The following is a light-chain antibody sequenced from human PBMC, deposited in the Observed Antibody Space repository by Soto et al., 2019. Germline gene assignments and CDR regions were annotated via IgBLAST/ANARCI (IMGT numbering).Light chain of an antibody. CDR1: NIGSKN. V-gene: IGLV3-9*01. Sequence: SYELTQSLSVSVAPGQTDRITCGGNNIGSKNVHWYQQKPGQAPVLVIYRDSNRPSGIPERFSGSNSGNTATLTISRAQAGDEADYYCQVWDSSTVLFGGGTKLTVL. J-gene: IGLJ2*01. CDR3: QVWDSSTVL. CDR2: RDS.